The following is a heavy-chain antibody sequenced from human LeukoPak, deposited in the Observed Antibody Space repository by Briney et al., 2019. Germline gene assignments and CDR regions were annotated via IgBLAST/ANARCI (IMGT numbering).Heavy chain of an antibody. J-gene: IGHJ6*02. V-gene: IGHV1-2*02. D-gene: IGHD3-10*01. CDR1: GYTFTGYY. CDR3: ARDVRVTMVRGPNYGMDV. CDR2: INPNSGGT. Sequence: ASVKVSCKASGYTFTGYYMHWVRQAPGQGLEWMGWINPNSGGTNYAQKFQGRVTMNRDTSISKAYMELSRLRSDDTAVYYCARDVRVTMVRGPNYGMDVWGQGTTVTVSS.